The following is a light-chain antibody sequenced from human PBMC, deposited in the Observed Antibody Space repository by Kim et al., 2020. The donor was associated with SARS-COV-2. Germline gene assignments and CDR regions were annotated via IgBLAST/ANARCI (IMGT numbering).Light chain of an antibody. Sequence: SPGERATLPCRASQSISSAFLSWYQQKPGQAPRLVVFGATNRATGVPDRFSGSGSGTDFTLTITRLEPEDFAVYYCQQYGFSLWTFGQGTKVDIK. V-gene: IGKV3-20*01. CDR1: QSISSAF. CDR3: QQYGFSLWT. J-gene: IGKJ1*01. CDR2: GAT.